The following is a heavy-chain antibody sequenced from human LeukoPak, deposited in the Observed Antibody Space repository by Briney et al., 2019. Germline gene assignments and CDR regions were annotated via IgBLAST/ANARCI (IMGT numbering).Heavy chain of an antibody. V-gene: IGHV4-39*01. D-gene: IGHD6-13*01. CDR3: ASPYSHDAFDI. CDR2: IYYSGST. J-gene: IGHJ3*02. Sequence: SEXXSLTCTVSGGSISSSSYYWGWIRQPPGKGLEWVGSIYYSGSTYYNPSLKSRVTISVDTSKNQFSLKLSSVTAADTAVYYCASPYSHDAFDIWGQGTMVTVSS. CDR1: GGSISSSSYY.